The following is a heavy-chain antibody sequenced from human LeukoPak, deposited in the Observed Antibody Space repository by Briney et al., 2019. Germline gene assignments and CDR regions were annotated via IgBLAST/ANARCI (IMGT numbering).Heavy chain of an antibody. J-gene: IGHJ6*04. V-gene: IGHV3-23*01. CDR3: AELGITMIGGV. CDR2: ISGSGGST. Sequence: GRSLRLSCAASGFTFSSYAMSWVRQAPGKGLEWVSAISGSGGSTYYADSVKGRFAISRDNAKNSLYLQMNSLRAEDTAVYYCAELGITMIGGVWGKGTTVTISS. D-gene: IGHD3-10*02. CDR1: GFTFSSYA.